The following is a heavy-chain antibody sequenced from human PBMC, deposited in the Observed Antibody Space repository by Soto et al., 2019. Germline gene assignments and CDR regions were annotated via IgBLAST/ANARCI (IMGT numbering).Heavy chain of an antibody. CDR2: ISGSGGST. J-gene: IGHJ4*02. Sequence: GGSLRLSCAASGFTFSSYAMSWVRQAPGKGLEWVSAISGSGGSTYYADSVKGRFTISRDNSKNTLYLQMNSLRAEDTAVYYCAKSRVLIAAAGRYYFDYWGQGTLVTVSS. V-gene: IGHV3-23*01. CDR1: GFTFSSYA. CDR3: AKSRVLIAAAGRYYFDY. D-gene: IGHD6-13*01.